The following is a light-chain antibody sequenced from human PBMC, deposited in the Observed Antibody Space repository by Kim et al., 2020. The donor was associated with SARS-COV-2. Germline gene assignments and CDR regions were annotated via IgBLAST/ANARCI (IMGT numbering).Light chain of an antibody. V-gene: IGLV6-57*01. CDR1: SGGIASNY. CDR2: EDN. Sequence: KTITITCTRSSGGIASNYVQWYQQRPGSSPTTVIYEDNQRPSGVPDRFSGAIDSSSNSASLTISGLKTEDEADYYCQSYDSSNPLVFGGGTKLTVL. CDR3: QSYDSSNPLV. J-gene: IGLJ3*02.